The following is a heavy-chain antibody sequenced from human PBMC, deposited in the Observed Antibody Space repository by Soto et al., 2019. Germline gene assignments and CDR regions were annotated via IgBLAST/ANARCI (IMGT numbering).Heavy chain of an antibody. V-gene: IGHV1-69*06. Sequence: QVQLLQSGAEVKKPGSSVKVSCKVSGGAFTNYSLNWVRHAPGQGLEWLGGIIPLHNTSNYSLKLLGRGSVTADISSHTVYMHLSGLTSDDTATYYCAIWSNWNPLYYRGMDGWGQGTTVTVSS. CDR2: IIPLHNTS. CDR1: GGAFTNYS. J-gene: IGHJ6*02. CDR3: AIWSNWNPLYYRGMDG. D-gene: IGHD1-20*01.